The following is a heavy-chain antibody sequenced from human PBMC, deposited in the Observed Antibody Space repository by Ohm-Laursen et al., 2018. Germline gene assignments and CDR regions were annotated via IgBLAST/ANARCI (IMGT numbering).Heavy chain of an antibody. V-gene: IGHV3-23*01. CDR3: AKDSPFLEWLL. D-gene: IGHD3-3*01. CDR2: ISGSGGST. J-gene: IGHJ4*02. Sequence: SLRLSCSASGFTFSSYAMSWVRQAPGKGLEWVSAISGSGGSTYYADSVKGRFTISRDNSKNTLYLQMNSLRAEDTALYYCAKDSPFLEWLLWGQGTLVTVSS. CDR1: GFTFSSYA.